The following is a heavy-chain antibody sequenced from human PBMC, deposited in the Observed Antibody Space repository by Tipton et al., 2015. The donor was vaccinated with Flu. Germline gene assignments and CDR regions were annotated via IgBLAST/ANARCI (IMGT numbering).Heavy chain of an antibody. J-gene: IGHJ4*02. CDR2: IYSAGAT. V-gene: IGHV3-53*01. CDR3: ARGSQGSGWPYYFDY. D-gene: IGHD6-19*01. CDR1: GFIVSNNY. Sequence: SLRLSCAASGFIVSNNYMNWVRQAPGKGLEWVSVIYSAGATYYADSVKGRFTISRDNSKNTVYLQIDSLRAEDTAVYYCARGSQGSGWPYYFDYWGQGTLVTVSS.